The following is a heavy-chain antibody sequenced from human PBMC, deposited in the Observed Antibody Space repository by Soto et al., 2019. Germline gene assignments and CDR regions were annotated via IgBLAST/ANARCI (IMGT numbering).Heavy chain of an antibody. CDR3: ARSGVLLWFGELSYYYYYGMDV. CDR1: GYTFTNYA. J-gene: IGHJ6*02. D-gene: IGHD3-10*01. V-gene: IGHV1-3*01. CDR2: INAGNGNT. Sequence: ASVKVSCKASGYTFTNYAIQWVRQAPGQRLEWMGWINAGNGNTKYSQKFQGRVTITRDASASTAYMELSSLRSEDTAVYYCARSGVLLWFGELSYYYYYGMDVWGQGTTVTVSS.